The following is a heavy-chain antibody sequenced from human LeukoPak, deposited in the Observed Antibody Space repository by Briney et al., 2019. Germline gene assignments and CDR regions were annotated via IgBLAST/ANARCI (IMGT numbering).Heavy chain of an antibody. D-gene: IGHD3-9*01. V-gene: IGHV3-23*01. Sequence: GGPLRLSCAASGFSFRSYAMTWVRQAPGKGLEWVSSFSGSTGSTYYADSVRGRFTISGDNSKTTLYLQMNSLRAEDTAVYYCAKDRLRNFDWSDGFDIWGQGTMVTVSS. CDR1: GFSFRSYA. CDR3: AKDRLRNFDWSDGFDI. CDR2: FSGSTGST. J-gene: IGHJ3*02.